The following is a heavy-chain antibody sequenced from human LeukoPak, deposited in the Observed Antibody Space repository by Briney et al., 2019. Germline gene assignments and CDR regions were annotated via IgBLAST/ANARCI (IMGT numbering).Heavy chain of an antibody. CDR1: GLSFDDYY. CDR3: TRMTTGHDY. V-gene: IGHV4-34*01. D-gene: IGHD4-17*01. CDR2: INHSGYT. J-gene: IGHJ4*02. Sequence: SETLSLTCAVSGLSFDDYYWSWARHTPGKGLEWLGEINHSGYTNDSTSLKSRVTLSIDTSNKQFSLNLRSVTVADAGIYYCTRMTTGHDYWGQGTLVTVSS.